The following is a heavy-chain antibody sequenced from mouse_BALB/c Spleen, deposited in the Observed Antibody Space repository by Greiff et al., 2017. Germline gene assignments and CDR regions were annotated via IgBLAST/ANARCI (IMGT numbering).Heavy chain of an antibody. V-gene: IGHV1S22*01. CDR2: IYPGSGST. CDR1: GYTFTSYW. Sequence: LQQPGSELVRPGASVKLSCKASGYTFTSYWMHWVQQRHGQGLEWIGNIYPGSGSTNYDEKFKSKGTLTVDTSSSTAYMHLSSLTSEDSAVYYCTRGYGYYYAMDYWGQGTSVTVSS. D-gene: IGHD1-2*01. CDR3: TRGYGYYYAMDY. J-gene: IGHJ4*01.